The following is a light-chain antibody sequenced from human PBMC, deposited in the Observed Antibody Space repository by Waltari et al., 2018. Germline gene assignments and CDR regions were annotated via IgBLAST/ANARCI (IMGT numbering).Light chain of an antibody. CDR2: WAS. Sequence: DIVLTQSPASLPVSLAEWATITGKSSQSVLSSFNNKNYLAWYQQKPGQPPKLLIYWASTRESGVPDRFSGSGSGTDFTLTISSLQAADVTVYYCQQYYSTPPTFGGGTKVEIK. V-gene: IGKV4-1*01. CDR1: QSVLSSFNNKNY. CDR3: QQYYSTPPT. J-gene: IGKJ4*01.